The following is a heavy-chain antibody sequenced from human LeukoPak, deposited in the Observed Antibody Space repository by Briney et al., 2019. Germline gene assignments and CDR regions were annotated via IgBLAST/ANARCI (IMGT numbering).Heavy chain of an antibody. J-gene: IGHJ5*02. CDR3: ARGAHVRMYDSNHNCFDP. Sequence: GASVKVSCKASGGTFSSYAISWVRQAPGQGLEWMGGIIPIFGTANYAHKFQGRVTMTRDMSTSTVYMELSSLRSEDTAVYYCARGAHVRMYDSNHNCFDPWGQGTLVTVSS. CDR1: GGTFSSYA. CDR2: IIPIFGTA. D-gene: IGHD3-22*01. V-gene: IGHV1-69*05.